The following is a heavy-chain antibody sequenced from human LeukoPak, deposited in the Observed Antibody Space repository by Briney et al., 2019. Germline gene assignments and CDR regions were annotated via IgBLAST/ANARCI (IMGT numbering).Heavy chain of an antibody. CDR2: IYPSGST. CDR1: GGSISNYY. D-gene: IGHD3-10*01. V-gene: IGHV4-4*07. Sequence: SETLSLTCSVSGGSISNYYWSWIRQPAGKGLEWIGRIYPSGSTNYNPSLKSRVTTSIDTSKNQSSLKLSSVTAADTAVYYCARDYYDSGSYPFDYWGQGTLVTVSS. J-gene: IGHJ4*02. CDR3: ARDYYDSGSYPFDY.